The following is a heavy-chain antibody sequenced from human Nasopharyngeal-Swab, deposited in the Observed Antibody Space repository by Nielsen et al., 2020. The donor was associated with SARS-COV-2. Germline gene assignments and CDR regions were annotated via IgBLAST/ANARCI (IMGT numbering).Heavy chain of an antibody. J-gene: IGHJ6*02. CDR2: IYYSGST. CDR3: ARETNPMEEYGMDV. D-gene: IGHD1-1*01. V-gene: IGHV4-39*07. Sequence: WIRQPPGEGLEWIGSIYYSGSTYYNPSLKSRVTISVDTSKNQFSLKMSYVTAADTAVYYCARETNPMEEYGMDVWGQGTTVTVSS.